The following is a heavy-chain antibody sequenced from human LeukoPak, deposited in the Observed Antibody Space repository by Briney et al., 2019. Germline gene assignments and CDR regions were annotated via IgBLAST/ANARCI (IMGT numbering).Heavy chain of an antibody. V-gene: IGHV3-74*01. CDR1: GFTFSNHW. Sequence: GGSLRLSCAASGFTFSNHWMHWVRQTPEKGLVWVSNISPDGSRTDYADSVKGRFTISRDNAENTLYLQMNSLRAEDTAVYYCARGFRKIEYWGQGTLVTVSS. CDR2: ISPDGSRT. CDR3: ARGFRKIEY. J-gene: IGHJ4*02.